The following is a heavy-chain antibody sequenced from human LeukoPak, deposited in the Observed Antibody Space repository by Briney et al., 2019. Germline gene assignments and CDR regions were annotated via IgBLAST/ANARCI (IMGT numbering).Heavy chain of an antibody. Sequence: GESLKISCKGSGYSFTSYWIGWVRQMPGKGLEWMGIVYPGDSDTRYSPSFQGQVTISADKSISTAYLQWSSLKASDTAMYYCARHYSSPTNYYYYYMDVWGKGTTVTVSS. J-gene: IGHJ6*03. CDR2: VYPGDSDT. CDR3: ARHYSSPTNYYYYYMDV. D-gene: IGHD6-13*01. CDR1: GYSFTSYW. V-gene: IGHV5-51*01.